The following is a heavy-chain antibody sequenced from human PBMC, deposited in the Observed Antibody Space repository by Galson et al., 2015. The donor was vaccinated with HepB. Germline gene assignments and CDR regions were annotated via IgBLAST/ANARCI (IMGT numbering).Heavy chain of an antibody. J-gene: IGHJ6*02. CDR1: GFSFNNFA. CDR2: IVGSGGRT. D-gene: IGHD3-10*01. Sequence: SLRLSCAASGFSFNNFAMSWVRQAPGKGLEWVPAIVGSGGRTFYAASVKGRFTVSRDNSKNTLYLEMNSLRAEDTAIYFCAKMRGPGSHHDYGMNVWGQGTTVTVS. CDR3: AKMRGPGSHHDYGMNV. V-gene: IGHV3-23*01.